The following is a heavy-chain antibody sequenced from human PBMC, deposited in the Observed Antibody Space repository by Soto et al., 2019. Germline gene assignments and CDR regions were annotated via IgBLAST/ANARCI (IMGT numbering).Heavy chain of an antibody. D-gene: IGHD1-1*01. Sequence: EVQLVESGGGLVQPGGSLRLSYAASGFTFSSYSMNWVRQAPGKGLEWVSYISSSSSTIYYADSVKGRFTISRDNAKNSLYLQMNSLRDEDTAVYYCARDLFGTTPLSYYYYGMDVWGQGTTVTVSS. J-gene: IGHJ6*02. CDR2: ISSSSSTI. CDR3: ARDLFGTTPLSYYYYGMDV. CDR1: GFTFSSYS. V-gene: IGHV3-48*02.